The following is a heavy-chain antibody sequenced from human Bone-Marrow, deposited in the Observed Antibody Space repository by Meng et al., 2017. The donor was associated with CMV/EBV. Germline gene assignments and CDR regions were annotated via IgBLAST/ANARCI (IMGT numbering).Heavy chain of an antibody. V-gene: IGHV1-18*01. CDR3: ARDRGPYQLLIHFDY. CDR1: GYTFTRYG. J-gene: IGHJ4*02. D-gene: IGHD2-2*01. Sequence: QVQLLQVGAEVKKPGAAGKVSWQASGYTFTRYGSSWVRQAPGQGLEWMGWISAYNGNTDYAQKLQGSFTMTTDTSTSTAYMELRSLRSDDTAVYYCARDRGPYQLLIHFDYWGQGTLVTASS. CDR2: ISAYNGNT.